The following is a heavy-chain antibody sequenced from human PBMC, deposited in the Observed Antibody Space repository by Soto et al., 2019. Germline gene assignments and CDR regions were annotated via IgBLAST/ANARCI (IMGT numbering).Heavy chain of an antibody. CDR1: GFTFSIYS. V-gene: IGHV3-21*05. CDR2: IMPGSSHI. J-gene: IGHJ4*02. D-gene: IGHD5-12*01. Sequence: GGSLRLSCAASGFTFSIYSMSWVRQATGKGLEWVSYIMPGSSHIFYAGPVKGRFTISRDDSKNTLYLQMNSLKTEDTAIYYCAIPGPVDARSLDDWGQGTLVTVSS. CDR3: AIPGPVDARSLDD.